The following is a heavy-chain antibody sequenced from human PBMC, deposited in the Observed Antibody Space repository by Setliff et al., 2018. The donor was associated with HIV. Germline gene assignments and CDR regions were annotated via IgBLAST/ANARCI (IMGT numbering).Heavy chain of an antibody. CDR1: GYSISSGYY. D-gene: IGHD5-12*01. CDR2: IHTSGNT. V-gene: IGHV4-38-2*02. Sequence: SETLSLTCVVSGYSISSGYYWGWIRQPPGTGLEWIGRIHTSGNTNYNPSLRGRVTMSVDMSKNQFSLKLTSVSAADTAVYYCARDRIEFVAEDPHDVFDIWGRGTLVTVSS. J-gene: IGHJ3*02. CDR3: ARDRIEFVAEDPHDVFDI.